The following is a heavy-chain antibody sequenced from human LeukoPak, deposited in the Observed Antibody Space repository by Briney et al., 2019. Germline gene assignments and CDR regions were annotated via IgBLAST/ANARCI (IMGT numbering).Heavy chain of an antibody. J-gene: IGHJ4*02. CDR1: GFTFSSYW. CDR3: ARDKYGAWFGEWTFDY. CDR2: IKQDGSEK. V-gene: IGHV3-7*01. D-gene: IGHD3-10*01. Sequence: GGSLRLSCAASGFTFSSYWMSWVRQAPGKGLEGVANIKQDGSEKYYVDSVKGRFTISRDNAKNSLYLQMNSLRAEDTAVYYCARDKYGAWFGEWTFDYWGQGTLVTVSS.